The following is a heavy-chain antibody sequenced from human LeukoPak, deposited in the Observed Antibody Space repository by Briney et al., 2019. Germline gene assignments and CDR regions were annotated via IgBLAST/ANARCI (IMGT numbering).Heavy chain of an antibody. J-gene: IGHJ4*02. Sequence: GGSLRLSCAASGFTFSSYAMHWVRQAPGKGLEWVAVISYDGSNKYYADSVKGRFTISRDNSKNTLYLQMNSLRAEDTAVYYCARDRVGATDYFDYWGQGTLVAVSS. D-gene: IGHD1-26*01. V-gene: IGHV3-30-3*01. CDR2: ISYDGSNK. CDR3: ARDRVGATDYFDY. CDR1: GFTFSSYA.